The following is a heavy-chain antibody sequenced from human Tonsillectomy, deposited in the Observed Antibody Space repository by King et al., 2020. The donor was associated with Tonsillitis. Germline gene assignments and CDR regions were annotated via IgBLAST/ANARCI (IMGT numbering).Heavy chain of an antibody. CDR2: IYYSGST. J-gene: IGHJ4*02. CDR1: GGSISSYY. V-gene: IGHV4-59*01. D-gene: IGHD6-13*01. Sequence: VQLQESGPGLVKPSETLSLTCTVSGGSISSYYWSWIRQPPGKGLEWIGYIYYSGSTNYNPSLKSRVTISVDTSKNQFSLKLSSVTAADTAVYYCARTSAAADLDYWGQGTPVTVSS. CDR3: ARTSAAADLDY.